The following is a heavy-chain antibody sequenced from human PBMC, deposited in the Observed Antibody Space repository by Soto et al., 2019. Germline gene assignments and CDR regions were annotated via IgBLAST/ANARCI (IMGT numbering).Heavy chain of an antibody. CDR2: IVVGSGDT. D-gene: IGHD3-9*01. CDR3: AADRHLQFDAMDV. CDR1: GFTFTRAA. J-gene: IGHJ6*02. Sequence: SVKVSCKASGFTFTRAAIHWVRQDRGQRLEWIGWIVVGSGDTNYSQEFQDRLTITRDMSSSTVYMELSSLRSEDTAVFFCAADRHLQFDAMDVWGQGTTVTVSS. V-gene: IGHV1-58*02.